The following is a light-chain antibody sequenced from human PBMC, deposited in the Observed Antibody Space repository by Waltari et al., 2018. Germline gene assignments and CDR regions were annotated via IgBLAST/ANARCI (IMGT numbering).Light chain of an antibody. CDR3: ATWDNSLSEVV. J-gene: IGLJ2*01. V-gene: IGLV1-51*01. Sequence: HSVLTHPPSVSAAPGPKGTISCTGRLSTIGTYYVPWYHQLPGAAPKLLIYDNNKRPSGIPDRFSASKSVTSATVAITGLQIGDEADYYCATWDNSLSEVVVGGGTKLTGL. CDR1: LSTIGTYY. CDR2: DNN.